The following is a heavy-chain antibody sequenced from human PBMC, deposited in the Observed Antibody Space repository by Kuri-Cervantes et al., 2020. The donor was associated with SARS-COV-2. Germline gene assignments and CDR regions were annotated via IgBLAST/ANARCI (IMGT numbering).Heavy chain of an antibody. D-gene: IGHD2-21*01. V-gene: IGHV1-18*01. CDR3: ARYCGGKRPYFDY. J-gene: IGHJ4*02. CDR2: ISTYNSNT. CDR1: GYTFSSYG. Sequence: ASVKVSCKASGYTFSSYGISWLRQAPGQGLEWMGWISTYNSNTNYAQKLQGRVTMTTDTSTSTAYMELRSLRSDDTAVYYCARYCGGKRPYFDYWGQGTLVTVSS.